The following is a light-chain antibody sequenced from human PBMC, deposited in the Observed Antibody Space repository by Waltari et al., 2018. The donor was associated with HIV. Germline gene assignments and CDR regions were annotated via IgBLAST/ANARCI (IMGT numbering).Light chain of an antibody. V-gene: IGLV2-8*01. CDR3: NSYGGNINFT. CDR2: EVN. CDR1: SSDPAVYNY. Sequence: QSALTQPPSASGSPGQSVTISCPGISSDPAVYNYVSWYQQHPGKAPKLIIYEVNKRPSGVPDRFSGSKSGNTASLTVSGLQAEDEAEYYCNSYGGNINFTFGGGTKLTVL. J-gene: IGLJ2*01.